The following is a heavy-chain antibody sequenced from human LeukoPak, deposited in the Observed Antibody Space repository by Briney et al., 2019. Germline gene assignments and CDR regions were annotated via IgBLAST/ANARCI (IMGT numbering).Heavy chain of an antibody. CDR2: IYYSGST. J-gene: IGHJ4*02. D-gene: IGHD3-22*01. CDR1: GGSISSGDYY. Sequence: SETLSLTCTVSGGSISSGDYYWSWIRQPPGKGLEWIGYIYYSGSTYYNPSLKSRVTISVDTSKNQFSLKLSSVTAADMAVYFCARDQIYYYDRSLTWGQGTLVTVSS. CDR3: ARDQIYYYDRSLT. V-gene: IGHV4-30-4*01.